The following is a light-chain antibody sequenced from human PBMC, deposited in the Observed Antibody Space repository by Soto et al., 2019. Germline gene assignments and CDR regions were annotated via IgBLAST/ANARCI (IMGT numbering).Light chain of an antibody. J-gene: IGLJ2*01. Sequence: QSALTQPPSPSGSPGQSVTISCTGTSSDVGGYNYVSWYQQHPGKAPKLMISEVSKRPSGVPDRFSGSKSGNTASLTVSGLQAEDQADYYCSLFAGNNNLVFGGGTKLTVL. CDR3: SLFAGNNNLV. CDR1: SSDVGGYNY. CDR2: EVS. V-gene: IGLV2-8*01.